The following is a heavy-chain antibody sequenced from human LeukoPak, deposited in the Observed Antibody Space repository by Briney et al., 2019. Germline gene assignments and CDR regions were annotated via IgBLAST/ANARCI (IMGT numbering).Heavy chain of an antibody. CDR2: ISSSSSYI. CDR1: GFTFSSYS. Sequence: GGSLRLSCAASGFTFSSYSMNRVRQAPGKGLEWVSSISSSSSYIYYADSVKGRFTISRDNAKNSLYLQMNSLRAEDTAVYYCARERGYCGGDCSIYWGQGTLVTVSS. CDR3: ARERGYCGGDCSIY. V-gene: IGHV3-21*01. D-gene: IGHD2-21*02. J-gene: IGHJ4*02.